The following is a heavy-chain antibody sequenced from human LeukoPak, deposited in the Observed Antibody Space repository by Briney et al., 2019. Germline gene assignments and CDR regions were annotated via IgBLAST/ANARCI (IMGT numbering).Heavy chain of an antibody. J-gene: IGHJ4*02. Sequence: GGSLRLSCAASGFIFNDYAMSWVRQVPGKGLECVSVISASGGKTYYADSVKGRFTISRDNSKNTLYLQMNSLRAEDTAVYYCARVPGGRKIAVAAYFDYWGQGTLVTVSS. CDR3: ARVPGGRKIAVAAYFDY. D-gene: IGHD6-19*01. CDR2: ISASGGKT. V-gene: IGHV3-23*01. CDR1: GFIFNDYA.